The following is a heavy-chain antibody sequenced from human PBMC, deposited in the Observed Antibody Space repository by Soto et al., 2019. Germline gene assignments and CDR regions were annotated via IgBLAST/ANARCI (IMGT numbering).Heavy chain of an antibody. V-gene: IGHV2-5*01. Sequence: QITLKESGPTLVKPTQTLTLTCTFSGFSLSTSGVGVGWIRQPPGKALEWLALIYWNDDKRYSPSLKSRLTITKDTSKNQVVLTMTNMDPVDTATYYCAHWGITGTHPGGFDYWGQGTLVTVSS. CDR3: AHWGITGTHPGGFDY. CDR2: IYWNDDK. J-gene: IGHJ4*02. CDR1: GFSLSTSGVG. D-gene: IGHD1-7*01.